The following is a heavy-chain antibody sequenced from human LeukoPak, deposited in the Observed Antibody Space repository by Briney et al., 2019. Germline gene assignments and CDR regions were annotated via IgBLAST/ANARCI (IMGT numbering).Heavy chain of an antibody. V-gene: IGHV3-53*01. Sequence: PGGSPRLSCAAFGFTVITNDMTWVRQAPGKGLEWVSVLYSDGSTKYADSVQGRFTISRDNSKNTLYLEMNSLSPDDTAVYYCARGEEPLAANTLAYWGQGTLVTVSS. CDR2: LYSDGST. D-gene: IGHD1-14*01. CDR1: GFTVITND. J-gene: IGHJ4*02. CDR3: ARGEEPLAANTLAY.